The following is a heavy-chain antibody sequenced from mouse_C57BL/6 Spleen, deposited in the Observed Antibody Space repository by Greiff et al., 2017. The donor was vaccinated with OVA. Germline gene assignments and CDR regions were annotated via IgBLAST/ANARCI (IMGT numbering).Heavy chain of an antibody. CDR2: ISYDGSN. J-gene: IGHJ1*03. D-gene: IGHD2-4*01. CDR3: ARADGITRYFDV. CDR1: GYSITSGYY. V-gene: IGHV3-6*01. Sequence: EVKLVESGPGLVKPSQSLSLTCSVTGYSITSGYYWNWIRQFPGNKLEWMGYISYDGSNNYNPSLKNRISITRDTSKNQFFLKLNSVTTEDTATYYCARADGITRYFDVWGTGTTVTVSS.